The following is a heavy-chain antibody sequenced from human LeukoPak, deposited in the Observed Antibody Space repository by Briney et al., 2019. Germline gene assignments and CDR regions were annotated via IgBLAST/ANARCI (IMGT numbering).Heavy chain of an antibody. CDR3: ARDTLEMATIQFDY. D-gene: IGHD5-24*01. Sequence: GRSLRLSCAASGFTFSSYAMDWVRQAPGKGLEWVAVISYDGSNKYYADSVKGRFTISRDNSKNTLYLQMNSLRAEDTAVYYCARDTLEMATIQFDYWGQGTLVTVSS. V-gene: IGHV3-30-3*01. CDR1: GFTFSSYA. CDR2: ISYDGSNK. J-gene: IGHJ4*02.